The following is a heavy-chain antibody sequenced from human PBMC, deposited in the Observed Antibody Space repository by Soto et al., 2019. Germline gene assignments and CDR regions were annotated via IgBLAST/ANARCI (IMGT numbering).Heavy chain of an antibody. CDR1: AGSITTSY. CDR3: ASSGIVGREVNTWFDP. CDR2: ISYRGST. V-gene: IGHV4-59*01. Sequence: NPSETLSLTCTFSAGSITTSYWSWIRQPLGKALEWIGYISYRGSTNYNPSLKSRLTISIDTSKSQISLKLTSMTTADTAVYYCASSGIVGREVNTWFDPWGQGTLVTVSS. D-gene: IGHD3-22*01. J-gene: IGHJ5*02.